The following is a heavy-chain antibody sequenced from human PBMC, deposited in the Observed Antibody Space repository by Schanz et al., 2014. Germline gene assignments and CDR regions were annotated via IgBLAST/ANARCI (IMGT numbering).Heavy chain of an antibody. J-gene: IGHJ3*02. CDR2: IKQDESEK. CDR1: GFTFSNYW. CDR3: AKGRFGELSAFDI. D-gene: IGHD3-10*01. V-gene: IGHV3-7*05. Sequence: EVQLLESGGGLVQPGGSLRLSCVASGFTFSNYWMTWVRQAPGKGLEWVANIKQDESEKYYVDSVKGRFTISRDNTKNSLFLQLNSLRAEDTAVYYCAKGRFGELSAFDIWGQGTMVTVSS.